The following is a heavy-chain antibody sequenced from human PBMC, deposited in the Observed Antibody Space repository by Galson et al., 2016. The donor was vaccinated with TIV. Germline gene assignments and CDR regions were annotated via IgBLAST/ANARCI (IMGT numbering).Heavy chain of an antibody. CDR2: IIPLFGTT. D-gene: IGHD1-14*01. CDR1: GGTFSTYV. CDR3: AKYRNTAFGTYYFYYGVDV. Sequence: SVKVSCKASGGTFSTYVFSWVRQAPGQGLEWMGEIIPLFGTTNHAQNFQGRVTIIADESTSTVYMELSILTSEDTGVYYCAKYRNTAFGTYYFYYGVDVWGQGTTVTVSS. J-gene: IGHJ6*02. V-gene: IGHV1-69*13.